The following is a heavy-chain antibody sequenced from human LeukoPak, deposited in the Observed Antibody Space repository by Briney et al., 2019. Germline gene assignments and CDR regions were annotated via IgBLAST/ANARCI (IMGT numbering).Heavy chain of an antibody. CDR2: ISSSSSYI. CDR3: AREINDYIWGSYRTNYFDY. CDR1: GFTFSSYS. J-gene: IGHJ4*02. D-gene: IGHD3-16*02. V-gene: IGHV3-21*01. Sequence: GGSLRLSCAASGFTFSSYSMNWVRQAPGKGLEWVSYISSSSSYIYYADSVKGRFTISRDNAKNSLYLQMNSLRAEDTAVYYCAREINDYIWGSYRTNYFDYWGQGTLVTVSS.